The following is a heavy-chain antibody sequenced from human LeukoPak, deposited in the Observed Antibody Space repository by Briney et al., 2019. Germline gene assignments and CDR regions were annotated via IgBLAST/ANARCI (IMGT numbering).Heavy chain of an antibody. Sequence: ASVKVSCTVSGYTLTELSMHWVRQAPGKGLEWMGGFDPEDGETIYAQKFQGRVTMTEDTSTDTAYMELSSLRSEDTAVYYCATGAHPRGSSYFDYWSQGTLVTVSS. J-gene: IGHJ4*02. CDR3: ATGAHPRGSSYFDY. V-gene: IGHV1-24*01. CDR1: GYTLTELS. CDR2: FDPEDGET. D-gene: IGHD3-16*01.